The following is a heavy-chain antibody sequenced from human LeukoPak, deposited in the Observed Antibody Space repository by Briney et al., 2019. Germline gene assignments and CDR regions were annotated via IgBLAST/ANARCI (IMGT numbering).Heavy chain of an antibody. J-gene: IGHJ3*02. CDR1: GGTFSSYA. V-gene: IGHV1-69*05. CDR2: IIPIFGTA. Sequence: ASVKVSCKASGGTFSSYAISWVRQAPGQGLDWMGRIIPIFGTANYAQKFQGRVTITTDESTSTAYMELSSLRSEDTAVYYCARVGVDTAMVDAFDIWGQGTMVTVSS. D-gene: IGHD5-18*01. CDR3: ARVGVDTAMVDAFDI.